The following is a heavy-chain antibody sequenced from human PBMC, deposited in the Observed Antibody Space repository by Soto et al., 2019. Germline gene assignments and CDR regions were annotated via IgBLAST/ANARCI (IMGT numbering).Heavy chain of an antibody. CDR3: TRRYSDGWYSDY. CDR2: IWYDGSNE. Sequence: QVQLVESGGGVVQPGRSLRLSCAASGFTFSGYGMHWVPQAPGKGLEWVAVIWYDGSNENYADSVKGRFTIARDNSKNTLYLQTNSLRVVDTAVYYCTRRYSDGWYSDYWGQGTLVTVSS. CDR1: GFTFSGYG. V-gene: IGHV3-33*01. D-gene: IGHD6-19*01. J-gene: IGHJ4*02.